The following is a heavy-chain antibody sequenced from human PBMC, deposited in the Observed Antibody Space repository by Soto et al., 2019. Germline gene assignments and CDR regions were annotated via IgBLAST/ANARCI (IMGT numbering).Heavy chain of an antibody. Sequence: GGSLRLSCAAPGFTFSSYSMNWISQAQGKGLEWVTSISSSSSYIYYADSVKGRFTISRDNAKNSLYLQMNSLRAEDTAVYYCARDNWNYLKAFDIWGQGTMVTVPS. V-gene: IGHV3-21*01. CDR3: ARDNWNYLKAFDI. D-gene: IGHD1-7*01. CDR2: ISSSSSYI. J-gene: IGHJ3*02. CDR1: GFTFSSYS.